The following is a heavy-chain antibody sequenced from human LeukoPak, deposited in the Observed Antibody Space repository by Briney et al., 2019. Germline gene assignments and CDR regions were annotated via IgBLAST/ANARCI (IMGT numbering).Heavy chain of an antibody. CDR1: GFTFSSYA. V-gene: IGHV3-30*04. D-gene: IGHD4-17*01. J-gene: IGHJ3*02. CDR2: ISYDGSNK. CDR3: ERSSFDYASDAFDI. Sequence: GGSLRLSCAASGFTFSSYAMHWVRQAPGKGLEWVAVISYDGSNKYYADSVKGRFTISRDNSKNTLYLQMNSLRAEDTAVYYCERSSFDYASDAFDIWGQGTMVTVSS.